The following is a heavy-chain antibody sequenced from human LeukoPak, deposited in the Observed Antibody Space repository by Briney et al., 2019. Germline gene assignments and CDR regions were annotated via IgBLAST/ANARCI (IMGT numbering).Heavy chain of an antibody. Sequence: GGSLRLSCAASGFTFSNTWMNWVRQAPGKGLEWVSYISSSSSTIYYADSVKGRFTISRDNAKNSLYLQMNSLRDEDTAVYYCASEVGATTTVDAFDIWGQGTMVTVSS. V-gene: IGHV3-48*02. CDR3: ASEVGATTTVDAFDI. D-gene: IGHD1-26*01. J-gene: IGHJ3*02. CDR1: GFTFSNTW. CDR2: ISSSSSTI.